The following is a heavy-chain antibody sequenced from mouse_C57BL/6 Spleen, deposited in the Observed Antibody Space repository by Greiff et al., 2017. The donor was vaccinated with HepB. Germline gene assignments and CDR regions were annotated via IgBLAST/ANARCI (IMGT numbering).Heavy chain of an antibody. CDR1: GYTFTDYY. Sequence: VQLQQSGPELAKPGASVKISCKASGYTFTDYYMNWVKQSHGKSLEWIGDINPNNGGTSYNQKFKGKATLTVDKSSSTAYMELRSLTSEDSAVYYCARGGMYGSSYFDYWGQGTTLTVSS. J-gene: IGHJ2*01. D-gene: IGHD1-1*01. CDR3: ARGGMYGSSYFDY. V-gene: IGHV1-26*01. CDR2: INPNNGGT.